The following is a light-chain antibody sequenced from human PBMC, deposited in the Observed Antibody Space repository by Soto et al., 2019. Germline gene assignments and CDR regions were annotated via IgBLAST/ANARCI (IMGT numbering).Light chain of an antibody. Sequence: QSALTQPASVSGSPGQSITISCTGTTSDVGDYNYVSWYQQHPGKAPKLMIYDVRNRPSGVSNRFSGSKSGNTASLTISGLQAEDEADYYCSSYRNTNTLVVFGGGTQLTVL. V-gene: IGLV2-14*01. CDR2: DVR. CDR3: SSYRNTNTLVV. CDR1: TSDVGDYNY. J-gene: IGLJ2*01.